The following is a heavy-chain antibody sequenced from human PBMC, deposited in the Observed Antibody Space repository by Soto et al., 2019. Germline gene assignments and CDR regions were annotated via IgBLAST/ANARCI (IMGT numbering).Heavy chain of an antibody. D-gene: IGHD2-2*01. CDR3: ARHRDIVVVPAGVFDY. CDR1: GGSISSYY. J-gene: IGHJ4*02. V-gene: IGHV4-59*08. Sequence: PSETLSLTRTVSGGSISSYYWSWIRQPPGKGLEWIGYIYYSGSTNYNPSLKSRVTISVDTSKNQFSLKLSSVTAADTAVYYRARHRDIVVVPAGVFDYWGQGTLVTVSS. CDR2: IYYSGST.